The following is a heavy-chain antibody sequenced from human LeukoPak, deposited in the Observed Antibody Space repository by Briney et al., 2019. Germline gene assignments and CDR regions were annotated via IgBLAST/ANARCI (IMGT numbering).Heavy chain of an antibody. J-gene: IGHJ4*02. D-gene: IGHD5-18*01. V-gene: IGHV3-48*03. CDR1: GFNFAISE. CDR3: AKVRRDEYSYGFYGF. Sequence: GGSLRLSCAASGFNFAISEMNWVRQAPGKGPECLSYVDTSGTTVHYADSVWGRFTVSRDNARNTLYLQMSSLRADDTALYYCAKVRRDEYSYGFYGFWGQGTLVTVSS. CDR2: VDTSGTTV.